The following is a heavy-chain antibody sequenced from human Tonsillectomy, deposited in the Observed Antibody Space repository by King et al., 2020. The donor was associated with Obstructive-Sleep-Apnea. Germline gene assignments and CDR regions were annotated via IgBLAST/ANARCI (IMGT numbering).Heavy chain of an antibody. J-gene: IGHJ4*02. CDR2: IRYDGSNK. CDR3: AKATYRYFDY. Sequence: VQLVESGGGVVQPGGSLRLSCAASGFTFSSYGMHWVRQAPGKGLEWVAVIRYDGSNKYYADSVKGRFTISRDNSKNTLYLQMNSLRAEDTAVYYCAKATYRYFDYWGQGTLVTVSS. CDR1: GFTFSSYG. D-gene: IGHD3-16*02. V-gene: IGHV3-30*02.